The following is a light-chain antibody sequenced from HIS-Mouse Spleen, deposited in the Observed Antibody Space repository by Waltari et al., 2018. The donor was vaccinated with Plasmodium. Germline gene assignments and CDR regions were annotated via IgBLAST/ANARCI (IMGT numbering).Light chain of an antibody. J-gene: IGKJ4*01. CDR1: QSISSY. CDR3: QQSYSSPGT. Sequence: DIQMTQSPSSLSASAGDKVTIPSRASQSISSYLNWYQQKPGKAPKLLIYAASSMQSGVPSRFSGSGSGTEFTLTISSLQSEDFATYYCQQSYSSPGTFGGGTKVEIK. CDR2: AAS. V-gene: IGKV1-39*01.